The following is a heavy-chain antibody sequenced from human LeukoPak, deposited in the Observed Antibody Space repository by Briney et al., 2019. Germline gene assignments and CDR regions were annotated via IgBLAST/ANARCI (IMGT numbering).Heavy chain of an antibody. V-gene: IGHV1-8*01. J-gene: IGHJ1*01. D-gene: IGHD3-22*01. CDR2: MNPNSGNS. CDR3: VDPDR. Sequence: PGQGLEWMAWMNPNSGNSGFAQKFQGRVTMTRNTSIATAYMEVTNLRFDDTAVYYCVDPDRWGQGTLVTVSS.